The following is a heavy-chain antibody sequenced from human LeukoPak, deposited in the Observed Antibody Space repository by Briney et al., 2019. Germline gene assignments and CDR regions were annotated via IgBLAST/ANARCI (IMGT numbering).Heavy chain of an antibody. V-gene: IGHV1-18*01. D-gene: IGHD6-19*01. Sequence: ASVKVSCKASGYTFMNYGINWVRQAPGQGLEWMGCISPSNGYTNYAQKLQGRVTMTTDTSTTTAYMELRSLRSEDTAVYYCARYYSGWYYFDYWGQGTLVTVSS. CDR3: ARYYSGWYYFDY. J-gene: IGHJ4*02. CDR2: ISPSNGYT. CDR1: GYTFMNYG.